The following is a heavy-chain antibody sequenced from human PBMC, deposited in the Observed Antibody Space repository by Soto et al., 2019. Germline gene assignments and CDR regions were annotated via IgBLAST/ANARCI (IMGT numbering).Heavy chain of an antibody. V-gene: IGHV4-31*04. Sequence: QVRLQESGPGLVRPSQTLSLTCTVSGDSLSSGGYYCSWIRQLPGKGLEWIGFIYYSGSTFYNPSISSGVTMSADASKNQISLKLSSVTAADTAVYYCAKTKTPHVRNGMDVWGQGTTVTVSS. J-gene: IGHJ6*02. CDR1: GDSLSSGGYY. D-gene: IGHD2-8*01. CDR3: AKTKTPHVRNGMDV. CDR2: IYYSGST.